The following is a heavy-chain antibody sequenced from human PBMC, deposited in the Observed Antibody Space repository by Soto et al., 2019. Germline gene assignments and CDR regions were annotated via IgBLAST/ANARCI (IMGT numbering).Heavy chain of an antibody. V-gene: IGHV4-59*03. CDR2: LYYDEEP. CDR1: GRSITSYY. Sequence: QVELQESGPGLVKPSETLSLTCTVSGRSITSYYYTWLRQSPGKGLEWIGHLYYDEEPKYNPSFSSRVSMSIDTSNNQFSLKVSSVTAADTAVYFCARGAHIVVSWGQGALVTVSS. D-gene: IGHD2-21*01. CDR3: ARGAHIVVS. J-gene: IGHJ5*02.